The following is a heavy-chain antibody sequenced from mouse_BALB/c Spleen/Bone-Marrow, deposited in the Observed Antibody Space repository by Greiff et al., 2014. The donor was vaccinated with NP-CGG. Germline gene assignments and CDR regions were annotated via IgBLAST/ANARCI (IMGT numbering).Heavy chain of an antibody. Sequence: QVQLQQPGAELVKPGASVKLSCKTSGYTFTSYWIQWVKQRPGQGLGWIGEIFPGTGTTYYNEKFKDKATLTIDTSSSTAYMQLSSLTSEDSAVYFCARKGIFTVIATAYYFDYWGQGSTLTVSS. CDR2: IFPGTGTT. CDR3: ARKGIFTVIATAYYFDY. V-gene: IGHV1S132*01. D-gene: IGHD2-4*01. CDR1: GYTFTSYW. J-gene: IGHJ2*01.